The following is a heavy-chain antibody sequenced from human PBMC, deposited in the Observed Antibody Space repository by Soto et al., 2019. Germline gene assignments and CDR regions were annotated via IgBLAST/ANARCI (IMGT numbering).Heavy chain of an antibody. CDR3: ARDNAPIAAAGTVDY. CDR1: GFTFSSYA. D-gene: IGHD6-13*01. J-gene: IGHJ4*02. Sequence: GESLKISCAASGFTFSSYAMHWVRQAPGKGLEWVAVISYDGSNKYYADSVKGRFTISRDNSKNTLYLQMNSLRAEDTAVYYCARDNAPIAAAGTVDYWGQGTLVTVSS. CDR2: ISYDGSNK. V-gene: IGHV3-30-3*01.